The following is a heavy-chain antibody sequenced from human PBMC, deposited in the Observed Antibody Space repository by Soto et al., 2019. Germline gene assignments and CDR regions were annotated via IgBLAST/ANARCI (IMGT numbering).Heavy chain of an antibody. V-gene: IGHV1-18*01. J-gene: IGHJ4*02. Sequence: ASVKVSCRASGYTFTSYGISWVRQAPGQGLEWMGWISAYNGNTNYAQKLQGRVTMTTDTSTSTAYMELRSLRSDDTAVYYCARDTAVAGTFDYWGQGTLVTVSS. D-gene: IGHD6-19*01. CDR1: GYTFTSYG. CDR2: ISAYNGNT. CDR3: ARDTAVAGTFDY.